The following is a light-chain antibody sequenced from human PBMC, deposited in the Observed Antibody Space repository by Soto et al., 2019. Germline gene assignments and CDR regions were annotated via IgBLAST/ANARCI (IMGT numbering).Light chain of an antibody. V-gene: IGKV1-6*01. CDR2: TAS. CDR1: QGIRSE. Sequence: AIEMTHSPSSVSASVVYIFTMTCLASQGIRSELGWYQQKPGKAPNLLIYTASTLQSGVPSRFSGSGSGTDFTLTISSLQPEDFATYYCIQDYNYPLTFGGGTKVDIK. CDR3: IQDYNYPLT. J-gene: IGKJ4*01.